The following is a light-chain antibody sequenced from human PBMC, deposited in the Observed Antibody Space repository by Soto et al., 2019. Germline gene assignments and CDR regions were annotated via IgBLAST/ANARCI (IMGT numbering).Light chain of an antibody. Sequence: DIQMTQSPSTLSASVGDRVTIACRASQSISSWLAWYQQKPGKAPKLLINKAFSLESGVPSRFSGSGSGTEFTITISSLQPDDFETYYCQQLSNYRSTFGGGNKVEIX. CDR2: KAF. V-gene: IGKV1-5*03. CDR3: QQLSNYRST. J-gene: IGKJ4*01. CDR1: QSISSW.